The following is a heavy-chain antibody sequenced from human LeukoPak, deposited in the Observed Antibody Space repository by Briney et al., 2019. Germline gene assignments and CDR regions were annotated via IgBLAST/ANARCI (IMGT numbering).Heavy chain of an antibody. D-gene: IGHD6-13*01. J-gene: IGHJ4*02. CDR3: ARGAQLGYFDY. CDR2: ISYDGSNK. Sequence: QPGRSLRLSCAASGFTFSSYGMHWVRQAPGKGLEWVAVISYDGSNKYYADSVKGRFTISRDNSKNTLYLQMNSLRAEDTAVYYCARGAQLGYFDYWGQGTLVTVSS. CDR1: GFTFSSYG. V-gene: IGHV3-30*03.